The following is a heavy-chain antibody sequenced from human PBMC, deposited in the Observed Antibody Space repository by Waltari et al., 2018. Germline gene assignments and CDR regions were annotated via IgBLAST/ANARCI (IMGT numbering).Heavy chain of an antibody. V-gene: IGHV1-18*01. CDR3: ARALDFWSGYMQTADAFDI. J-gene: IGHJ3*02. Sequence: GAEVKKPGASVKVSCKASGYTFTSYGISLLRQVPGQGLEGMGWISAYNGNTNYAQKLQGRGTMTTDTSTSTADMELRSLRSDDTAVYYCARALDFWSGYMQTADAFDIWGQGTMVTVSS. CDR1: GYTFTSYG. D-gene: IGHD3-3*01. CDR2: ISAYNGNT.